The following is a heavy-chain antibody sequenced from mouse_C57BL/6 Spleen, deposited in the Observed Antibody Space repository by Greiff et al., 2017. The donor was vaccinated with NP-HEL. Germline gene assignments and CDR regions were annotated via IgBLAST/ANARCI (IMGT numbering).Heavy chain of an antibody. D-gene: IGHD1-1*01. V-gene: IGHV5-4*01. Sequence: EVHLVESGGGLVKPGGSLKLSCAASGFTFSSYAMSWVRQTPEKRLEWVATISDGGSYTYYPDPVKGRFTISRDNAKNNLYLQMSQMKSEDTAMYYCARNYGDYYAMDYWGQGTSVTVSS. CDR2: ISDGGSYT. CDR3: ARNYGDYYAMDY. CDR1: GFTFSSYA. J-gene: IGHJ4*01.